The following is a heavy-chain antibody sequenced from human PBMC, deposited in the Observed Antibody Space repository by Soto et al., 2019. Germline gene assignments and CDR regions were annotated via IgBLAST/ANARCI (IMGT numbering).Heavy chain of an antibody. Sequence: QVHLVESGGDLVKPGGSLRLSCSASGFTFSDYYMSWIRQAPGKGLEWISYISSSGSSSRYADSVKGRFTISRDNAKNSLYLQMNSLRAEDTAVYYCVRASSDIVVVPATIEGVRAPWGQGTLVTVS. D-gene: IGHD2-2*02. CDR2: ISSSGSSS. CDR3: VRASSDIVVVPATIEGVRAP. CDR1: GFTFSDYY. J-gene: IGHJ5*02. V-gene: IGHV3-11*06.